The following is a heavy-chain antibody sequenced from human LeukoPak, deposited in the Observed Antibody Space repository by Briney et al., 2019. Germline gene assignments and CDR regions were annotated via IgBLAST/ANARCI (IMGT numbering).Heavy chain of an antibody. CDR3: ARDITDAAMVVWNDAFDI. V-gene: IGHV3-20*04. D-gene: IGHD5-18*01. CDR2: INWNGGST. J-gene: IGHJ3*02. CDR1: GLTFSNAW. Sequence: PGGSLTLACAASGLTFSNAWMSWVRQAPGKGLEWVSGINWNGGSTGYADSVKGRFTLSRDNAKNSLYLQMNSLRAEDTALYYCARDITDAAMVVWNDAFDIWGQGTMVTVSS.